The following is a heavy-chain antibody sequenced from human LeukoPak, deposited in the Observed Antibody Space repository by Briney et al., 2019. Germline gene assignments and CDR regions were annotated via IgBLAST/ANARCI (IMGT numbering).Heavy chain of an antibody. Sequence: SETLSLTCTVSGGSISSSSYYWGWIRQPAGKGLEWIGRIYTSGGTNYNPSLKSRVTISVDTSKNQFSLKLSSVTAADTAVYYCARGIRYYYDSSGLNWFDPWGQGTLVTVSS. CDR1: GGSISSSSYY. CDR2: IYTSGGT. V-gene: IGHV4-61*02. CDR3: ARGIRYYYDSSGLNWFDP. J-gene: IGHJ5*02. D-gene: IGHD3-22*01.